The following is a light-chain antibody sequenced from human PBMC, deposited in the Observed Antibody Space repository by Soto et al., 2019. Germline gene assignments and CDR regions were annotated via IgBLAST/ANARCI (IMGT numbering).Light chain of an antibody. Sequence: SQSSGASSVGGHITLPSGASQSISSYLNWYQQKPGKAPKLLIYAASSLQSGVPSRFSGSGSGTDFTLTISRLQPEDFATYYCQHSYSQTPTFGQGTRLDIK. J-gene: IGKJ5*01. CDR3: QHSYSQTPT. V-gene: IGKV1-39*01. CDR2: AAS. CDR1: QSISSY.